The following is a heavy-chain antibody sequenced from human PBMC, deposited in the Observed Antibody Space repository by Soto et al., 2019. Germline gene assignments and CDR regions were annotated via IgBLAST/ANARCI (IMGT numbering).Heavy chain of an antibody. CDR1: GFTFSSYS. J-gene: IGHJ6*02. V-gene: IGHV3-21*01. CDR3: ARDRVPAAPTLHYGMDV. D-gene: IGHD2-2*01. Sequence: EVQLVESGGGLVKPGGSLRLSCAASGFTFSSYSMNWVRQAPGKGLEWVSSISSSSSYIYYADSVKGRFTISRDNAKNALYLQMNSLRAEDTAVYYCARDRVPAAPTLHYGMDVWGQGTTVTVSS. CDR2: ISSSSSYI.